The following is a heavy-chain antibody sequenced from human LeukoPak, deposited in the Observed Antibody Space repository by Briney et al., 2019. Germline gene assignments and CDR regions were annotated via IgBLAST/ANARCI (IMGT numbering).Heavy chain of an antibody. V-gene: IGHV1-8*01. J-gene: IGHJ4*02. CDR3: ARAQMVRGVTRYYFDY. D-gene: IGHD3-10*01. Sequence: ASVKVSCKASGYTFTSYDINWVRQATGQGLEWMGWMNPNSGNTGYAQKFQGRVTMTRNTSISTAYMELSSLRSEDTAVYCCARAQMVRGVTRYYFDYWGQGTLVTVSS. CDR1: GYTFTSYD. CDR2: MNPNSGNT.